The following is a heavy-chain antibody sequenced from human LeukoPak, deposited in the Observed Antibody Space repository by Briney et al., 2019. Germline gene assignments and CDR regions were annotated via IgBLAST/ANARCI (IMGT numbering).Heavy chain of an antibody. CDR3: AREVTMVRGVITKFYYYGMDV. Sequence: ASVKVSCKASGYTFTSYGISWVRQAPGQGLEWMGWISGYNGHTNYAQKLQGRVTMTADTSTSTLYMELRSLRSDDTAVYYCAREVTMVRGVITKFYYYGMDVWGQGTTVTVSS. CDR2: ISGYNGHT. J-gene: IGHJ6*02. D-gene: IGHD3-10*01. V-gene: IGHV1-18*01. CDR1: GYTFTSYG.